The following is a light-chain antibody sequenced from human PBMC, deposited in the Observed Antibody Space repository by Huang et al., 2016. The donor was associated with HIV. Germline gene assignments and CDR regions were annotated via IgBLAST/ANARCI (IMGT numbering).Light chain of an antibody. J-gene: IGKJ4*01. Sequence: EIVLTQSPATLSLSPGERATLSSRASQNITSFLSWYRQKPGQAPLLLIFDATNRATGTPARFSGSGSGTDFTLTIHSLEPEDFAVYYCQQRIQWPRLTFGGGTRVEMK. CDR1: QNITSF. CDR3: QQRIQWPRLT. V-gene: IGKV3-11*01. CDR2: DAT.